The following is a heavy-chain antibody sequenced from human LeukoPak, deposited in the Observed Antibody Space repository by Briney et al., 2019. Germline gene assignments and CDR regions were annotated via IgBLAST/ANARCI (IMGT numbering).Heavy chain of an antibody. V-gene: IGHV4-39*01. CDR1: GGSISSSSYY. CDR3: ARLDYGSGSDY. J-gene: IGHJ4*02. Sequence: TLSLTFTVSGGSISSSSYYWGWIRQPRGKGLEWIGSIYYSGSTYYNPSPKSRVTISVDTSKNQFSLKLSSVTAADTAVYYCARLDYGSGSDYWGQGTLVTVYS. CDR2: IYYSGST. D-gene: IGHD3-10*01.